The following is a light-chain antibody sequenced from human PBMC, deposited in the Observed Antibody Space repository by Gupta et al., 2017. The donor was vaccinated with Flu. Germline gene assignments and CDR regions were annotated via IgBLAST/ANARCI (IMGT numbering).Light chain of an antibody. CDR1: QSLVQRNGFNY. Sequence: IVMTQSPVSLPVTPGEPASISCRSSQSLVQRNGFNYLSWHVQKPGRSPELLIYLGYKRAPGVPDRFTGSGSDTDFTLKISRVEAEDVGVYYCMEALQTPYTFGRGTRVEI. CDR3: MEALQTPYT. J-gene: IGKJ2*01. CDR2: LGY. V-gene: IGKV2-28*01.